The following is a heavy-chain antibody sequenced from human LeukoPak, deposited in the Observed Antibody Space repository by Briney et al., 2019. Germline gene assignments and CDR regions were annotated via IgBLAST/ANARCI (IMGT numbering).Heavy chain of an antibody. CDR3: AKDVGSSGRFDY. J-gene: IGHJ4*02. D-gene: IGHD6-19*01. V-gene: IGHV3-23*01. CDR1: GFTFSSYW. CDR2: FSGSGGKS. Sequence: GGSLRLSCAASGFTFSSYWMSWVRQVPGKGLEWVSGFSGSGGKSYCADSVKGRFTISRENSQSTLYLQMNSLRAEDTAVYYCAKDVGSSGRFDYWGQGTLVTVSS.